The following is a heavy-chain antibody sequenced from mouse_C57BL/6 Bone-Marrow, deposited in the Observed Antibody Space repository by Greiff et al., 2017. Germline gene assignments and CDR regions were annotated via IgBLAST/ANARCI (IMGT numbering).Heavy chain of an antibody. CDR2: ISSGGNYI. Sequence: EVMLVESGEGLVKPGGSLKLSCAASGFTFSSYAMSWVRQTPEKRLEWVAYISSGGNYIYYADTVKGRFTISRDNARTTLYLQMSSLKSGDTAMYYYTRDKGTAWFAYWGQGTLVTVSA. CDR3: TRDKGTAWFAY. V-gene: IGHV5-9-1*02. J-gene: IGHJ3*01. CDR1: GFTFSSYA. D-gene: IGHD1-3*01.